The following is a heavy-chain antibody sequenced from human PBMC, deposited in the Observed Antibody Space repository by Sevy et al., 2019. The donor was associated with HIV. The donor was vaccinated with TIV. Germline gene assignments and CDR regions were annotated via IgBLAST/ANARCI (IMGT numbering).Heavy chain of an antibody. CDR3: ARDCPVGATWFDP. D-gene: IGHD1-26*01. Sequence: SETLSLTCAVSGYSISSGYYWGWIRQHPGKGLEWIGSINHSGGTYYNPSLKSRVTISVDTSKNQFSLKLSSVTAADTAVYYCARDCPVGATWFDPWGQGTLVTVSS. V-gene: IGHV4-38-2*02. CDR2: INHSGGT. J-gene: IGHJ5*02. CDR1: GYSISSGYY.